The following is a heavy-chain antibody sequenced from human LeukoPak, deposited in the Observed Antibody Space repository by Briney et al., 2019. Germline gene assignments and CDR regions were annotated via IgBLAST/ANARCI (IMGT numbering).Heavy chain of an antibody. CDR1: GFTFSSYA. CDR2: ISSNGGST. V-gene: IGHV3-64D*06. D-gene: IGHD1-14*01. J-gene: IGHJ2*01. Sequence: GGSLRLSCSASGFTFSSYAMHWVRQAPGKGLEYVSAISSNGGSTYYADSVRGRFTISRDNSKNTLYLQMSSLRAEDTAVYYCARANPADFNLWGRGTLVTVSS. CDR3: ARANPADFNL.